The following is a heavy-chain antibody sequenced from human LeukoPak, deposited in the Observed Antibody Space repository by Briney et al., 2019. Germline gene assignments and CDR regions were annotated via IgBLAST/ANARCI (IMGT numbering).Heavy chain of an antibody. CDR3: AREGAGAVAGYYFDY. V-gene: IGHV3-53*01. CDR1: GFTFSSYE. Sequence: GGSLRLSCAASGFTFSSYEMNWVRQAPGKGLEWVSVIYSGGSTYYADSVKGRFTISRDNSKNTLYLQMNSLRAEDTAVYYCAREGAGAVAGYYFDYWGQGTLVTVSS. D-gene: IGHD6-19*01. J-gene: IGHJ4*02. CDR2: IYSGGST.